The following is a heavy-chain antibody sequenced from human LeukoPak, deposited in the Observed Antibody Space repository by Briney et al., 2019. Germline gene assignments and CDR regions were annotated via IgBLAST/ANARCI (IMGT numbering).Heavy chain of an antibody. CDR2: IYYTGST. D-gene: IGHD3-10*01. J-gene: IGHJ6*03. V-gene: IGHV4-59*01. Sequence: SETLSLTCTVSGGSISSYYRSWIRQPPGKGLEWIGYIYYTGSTNYNPSLKSRLTISVDTSKNQFSLKLSSVTAADTAVYYCARDRGADLWGYYMDVWGKGTTVTVSS. CDR3: ARDRGADLWGYYMDV. CDR1: GGSISSYY.